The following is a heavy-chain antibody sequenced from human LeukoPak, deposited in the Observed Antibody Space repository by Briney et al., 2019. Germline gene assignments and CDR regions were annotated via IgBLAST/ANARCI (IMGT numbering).Heavy chain of an antibody. CDR1: GFTFSNAW. J-gene: IGHJ3*02. CDR3: TTSYYYDSSGWFDI. CDR2: IKSKTDGGTT. V-gene: IGHV3-15*01. D-gene: IGHD3-22*01. Sequence: PGGSLRLSCAASGFTFSNAWMSWVRQAPGKGLEWVGRIKSKTDGGTTDYAAPVKGRFTISRDDSKNTLYLQMNSLKTEDTAVYYCTTSYYYDSSGWFDIWGQGTMVTVSS.